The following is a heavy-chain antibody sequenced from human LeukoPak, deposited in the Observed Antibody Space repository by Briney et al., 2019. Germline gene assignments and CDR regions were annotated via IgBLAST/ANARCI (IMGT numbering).Heavy chain of an antibody. Sequence: SETLSLTCAVSGYSISSGYYWGWIRQPPGKGLEWIGYIYYSGSTNYNPSLKSRVTISVDTSKNQFSLKLSSVTAADTAVYYCARDAYYYMDVWGKGTTVTVSS. J-gene: IGHJ6*03. CDR3: ARDAYYYMDV. CDR1: GYSISSGYY. CDR2: IYYSGST. V-gene: IGHV4-38-2*02.